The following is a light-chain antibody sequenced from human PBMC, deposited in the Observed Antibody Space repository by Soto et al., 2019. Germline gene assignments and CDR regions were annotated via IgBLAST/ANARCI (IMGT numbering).Light chain of an antibody. V-gene: IGKV3-11*01. J-gene: IGKJ5*01. CDR2: DAS. CDR3: QQRSSSPPIT. Sequence: DILLTQSPFTLSSSAGDRATISCRASQSVSSYLAWYQQKPGQAPRLLIYDASNRATGIPARFSASGSGTVFTLTITSLQPEDFAIYYCQQRSSSPPITFGQGTRLEIK. CDR1: QSVSSY.